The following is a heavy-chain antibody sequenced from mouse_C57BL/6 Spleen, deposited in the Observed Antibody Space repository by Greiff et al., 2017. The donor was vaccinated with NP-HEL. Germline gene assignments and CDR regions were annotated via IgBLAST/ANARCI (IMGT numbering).Heavy chain of an antibody. CDR3: AREGISHFNY. J-gene: IGHJ2*01. CDR1: GYSITSGYY. V-gene: IGHV3-6*01. CDR2: ISYDGSN. Sequence: DVKLQESGPGLVKPSQSLSLTCSVTGYSITSGYYWNWIRQFPGTKLEWMGYISYDGSNNYNPSLKNRISITRDTSKNQFFLKLNSVTTEDTATYYCAREGISHFNYWGQGTTLTVSS.